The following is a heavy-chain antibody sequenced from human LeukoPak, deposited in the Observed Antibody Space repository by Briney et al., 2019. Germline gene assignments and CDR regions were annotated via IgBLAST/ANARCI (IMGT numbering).Heavy chain of an antibody. V-gene: IGHV3-11*06. CDR3: ARGIAVAVTAFDI. Sequence: GRSLRLSCAASGFTFSDYYMSWIRKAPGKGLEWVSYISSSSSYTNYANSVKGRFTISRDNAKNSLYLQMNSLRAEDTAVYYCARGIAVAVTAFDIWGQGTMVTVSS. CDR1: GFTFSDYY. J-gene: IGHJ3*02. D-gene: IGHD6-19*01. CDR2: ISSSSSYT.